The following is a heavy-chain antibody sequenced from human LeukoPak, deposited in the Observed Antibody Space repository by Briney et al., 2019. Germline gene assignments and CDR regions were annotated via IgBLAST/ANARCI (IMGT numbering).Heavy chain of an antibody. D-gene: IGHD1-1*01. CDR2: IYTSGST. CDR3: ARDLLNWNEGDWFDP. J-gene: IGHJ5*02. CDR1: GGSISSYY. Sequence: PSETLSLTCTVSGGSISSYYWSWIRQPAGKGVEWIGRIYTSGSTNYNPSLKSRVTMSVDTPKNQFSLKLSSVTAADAAVYYCARDLLNWNEGDWFDPWGQGTLVTVSS. V-gene: IGHV4-4*07.